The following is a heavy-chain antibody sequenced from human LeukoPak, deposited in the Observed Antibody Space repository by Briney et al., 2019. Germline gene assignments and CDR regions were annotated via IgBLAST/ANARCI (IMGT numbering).Heavy chain of an antibody. CDR3: ARARWLRRTGFDY. J-gene: IGHJ4*02. CDR2: IYYSGST. D-gene: IGHD5-12*01. CDR1: GGSVSSGSYY. Sequence: PSETLSLTCTVSGGSVSSGSYYWSWIRQPPGKGLEWIGYIYYSGSTNYNPSLKSRVTISVDTSKNQFSLKLSSVTAADTAVYYCARARWLRRTGFDYWGRGTLVTVSS. V-gene: IGHV4-61*01.